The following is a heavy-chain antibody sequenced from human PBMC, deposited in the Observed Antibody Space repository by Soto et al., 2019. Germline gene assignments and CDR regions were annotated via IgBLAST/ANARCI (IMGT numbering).Heavy chain of an antibody. J-gene: IGHJ3*02. CDR2: ISYDGSNK. CDR3: ASLGGGSGWYDAFDI. V-gene: IGHV3-30-3*01. Sequence: QVQLVESGGGVVQPGRSLRLSCAASGFTFSSYAMHWVRQAPGKGLEWVAVISYDGSNKYYADSVKGRFTISRDNSKNTLYLQMNSLRAEDTAVYYCASLGGGSGWYDAFDIWGQGTMVTVSS. D-gene: IGHD6-19*01. CDR1: GFTFSSYA.